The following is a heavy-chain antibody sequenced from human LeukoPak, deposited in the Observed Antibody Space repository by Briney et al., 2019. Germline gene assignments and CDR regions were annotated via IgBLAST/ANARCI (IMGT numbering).Heavy chain of an antibody. CDR2: IYYSGST. D-gene: IGHD5-12*01. CDR3: ARAVGYSGYGVDY. Sequence: SETLSLNCTVSGGSISSGGYCWSWIRQHPGKGLEWIGYIYYSGSTYYNPSLKSRVTISVDTSKNQFSLKLSSVTAADTAVYYCARAVGYSGYGVDYWGQGTLVTVSS. V-gene: IGHV4-31*03. J-gene: IGHJ4*02. CDR1: GGSISSGGYC.